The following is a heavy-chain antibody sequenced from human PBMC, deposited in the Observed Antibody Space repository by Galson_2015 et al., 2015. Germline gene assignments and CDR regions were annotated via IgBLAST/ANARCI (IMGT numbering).Heavy chain of an antibody. D-gene: IGHD1-1*01. J-gene: IGHJ6*03. V-gene: IGHV3-23*01. CDR3: AKAIGNYYYYYYMDV. Sequence: CAASGFTFSNYAMSWVRQAPGKGLEWVSGITGSGGSTNYADSVKGRFSISRDNSKNTLYLQMNSLRAEDTAVYYCAKAIGNYYYYYYMDVWGKGTTVTVSS. CDR1: GFTFSNYA. CDR2: ITGSGGST.